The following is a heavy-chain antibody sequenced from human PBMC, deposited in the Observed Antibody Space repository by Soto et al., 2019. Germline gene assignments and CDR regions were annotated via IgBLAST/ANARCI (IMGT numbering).Heavy chain of an antibody. CDR3: ARVLYYGSGSYSPYAMDV. CDR2: VSPPFRTS. Sequence: QVQLVQSGAEVKKPGSSVKVSCKTSGVSFNKNGIGWVRQAPGHGLEWMGGVSPPFRTSNYARKFRGRISITADASTGTVNMELSRLTSEDTAQYYCARVLYYGSGSYSPYAMDVWGQGTTVTVSS. CDR1: GVSFNKNG. J-gene: IGHJ6*02. V-gene: IGHV1-69*01. D-gene: IGHD3-10*01.